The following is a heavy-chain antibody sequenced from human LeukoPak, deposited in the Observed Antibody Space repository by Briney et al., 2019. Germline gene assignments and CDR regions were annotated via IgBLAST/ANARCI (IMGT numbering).Heavy chain of an antibody. CDR2: IIPILGIA. Sequence: GASVKVSCKASGGTFSSYAISWVRQAPGQGLEWMGRIIPILGIANYAQKFQGRVTITADKSTSTAYMELSSLRSEDTAVYYCARTIAVAGTPNYYYYYGMDVWGQGTTVTVSS. CDR3: ARTIAVAGTPNYYYYYGMDV. J-gene: IGHJ6*02. D-gene: IGHD6-19*01. V-gene: IGHV1-69*04. CDR1: GGTFSSYA.